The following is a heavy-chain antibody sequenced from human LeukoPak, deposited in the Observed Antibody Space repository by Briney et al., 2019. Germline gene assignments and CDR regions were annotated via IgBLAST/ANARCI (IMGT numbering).Heavy chain of an antibody. D-gene: IGHD1/OR15-1a*01. CDR1: GYTFTNYY. CDR3: ARDPPATTAFDV. Sequence: ASVKVSCKASGYTFTNYYIHWVRQAPGQGLEWMGWIDPSRDVTRYAQNFQGRVTMTWDTSINTAYMEVTRLTSDDTAMFYCARDPPATTAFDVWGQGTMVTVSS. CDR2: IDPSRDVT. J-gene: IGHJ3*01. V-gene: IGHV1-2*02.